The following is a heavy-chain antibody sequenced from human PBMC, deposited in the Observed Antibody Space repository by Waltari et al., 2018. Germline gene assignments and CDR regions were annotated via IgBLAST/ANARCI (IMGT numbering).Heavy chain of an antibody. J-gene: IGHJ5*01. Sequence: QVQLVQSGSELKNPGASVKISCRTSGYIFTAHGMHWVRQAPTQGLQWMGWINTNTRNPTYAQDFTGRFVFSWDKSVDTAYLEISSLQSEDTAIYFCARDPKYCSGGTCKAWFDSWGQGTLVSVSS. V-gene: IGHV7-4-1*02. CDR3: ARDPKYCSGGTCKAWFDS. CDR1: GYIFTAHG. CDR2: INTNTRNP. D-gene: IGHD2-15*01.